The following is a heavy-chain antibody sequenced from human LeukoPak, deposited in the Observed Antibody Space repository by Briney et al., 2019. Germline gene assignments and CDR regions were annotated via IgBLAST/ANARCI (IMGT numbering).Heavy chain of an antibody. CDR2: IKSKTGGGTT. J-gene: IGHJ4*02. Sequence: PGGSLRLSCAASGFTFSNAWMSWVRQAPGKGLEWVGRIKSKTGGGTTDYAAPVKGRFTISRDDSKNTLYLQMNSLKTEDTAVYYCTTTHLAYFDYWGQGTLVTVSS. CDR1: GFTFSNAW. V-gene: IGHV3-15*01. CDR3: TTTHLAYFDY.